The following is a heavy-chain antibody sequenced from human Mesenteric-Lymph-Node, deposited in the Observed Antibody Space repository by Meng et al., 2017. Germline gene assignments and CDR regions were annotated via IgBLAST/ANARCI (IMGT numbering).Heavy chain of an antibody. V-gene: IGHV4-39*07. D-gene: IGHD3-10*01. CDR3: ARDIGLYGLGSRGVDV. CDR2: IYYSGST. Sequence: GSLRLSCTVSGGSISSSSYYWGWIRQPPGKGLEWIGSIYYSGSTYYNPSLKSRVTISVDTSKNQFSLKMASVTAADTAVYYCARDIGLYGLGSRGVDVWGQGTTVNVSS. CDR1: GGSISSSSYY. J-gene: IGHJ6*02.